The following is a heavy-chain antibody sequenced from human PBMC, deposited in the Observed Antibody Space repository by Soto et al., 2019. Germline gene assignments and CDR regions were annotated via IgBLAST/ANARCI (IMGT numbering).Heavy chain of an antibody. CDR2: IYYSGST. J-gene: IGHJ5*02. D-gene: IGHD3-10*01. Sequence: QVQLQESGPGLVKPSQTLSLTCTVSGGSISSGGYYWSWIRQHPGKGLEWIGYIYYSGSTYYNPSLKSRVTISVDTSKNQFSLKLSSVTAADTAVYYCARDRFGSGRKYNWFDPWGQGTLVTVSS. CDR3: ARDRFGSGRKYNWFDP. V-gene: IGHV4-31*03. CDR1: GGSISSGGYY.